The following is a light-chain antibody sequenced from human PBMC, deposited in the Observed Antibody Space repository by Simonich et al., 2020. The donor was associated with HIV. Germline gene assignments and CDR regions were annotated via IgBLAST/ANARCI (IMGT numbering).Light chain of an antibody. CDR1: QSVSSN. CDR2: GAS. J-gene: IGKJ1*01. Sequence: DIVMTQSPATLSVSPGERATLSCRASQSVSSNLAWYQQKTGQAPRLLIYGASTRATGIPARFSGSGSDTEFILTISSMQSEDVAVYYCQQYNDWPPWTFGQGTKVEIK. CDR3: QQYNDWPPWT. V-gene: IGKV3-15*01.